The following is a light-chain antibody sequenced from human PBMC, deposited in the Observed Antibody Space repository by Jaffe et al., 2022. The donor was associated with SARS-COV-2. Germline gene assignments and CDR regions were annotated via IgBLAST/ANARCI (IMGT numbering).Light chain of an antibody. CDR3: MQGAQWPPT. J-gene: IGKJ1*01. CDR1: QSLLHSDGYSY. CDR2: KVS. V-gene: IGKV2-30*02. Sequence: DVVMTQSPLSLPVTLGQPASISCRSSQSLLHSDGYSYLNWFHQRPGQSPRRLIYKVSNRDSGVPDRFSGSGSGTDFTLKISRVEAEDVGIYYCMQGAQWPPTFGQGTKVEIK.